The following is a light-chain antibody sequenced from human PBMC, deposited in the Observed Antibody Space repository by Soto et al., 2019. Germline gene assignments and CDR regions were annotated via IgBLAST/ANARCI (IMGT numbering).Light chain of an antibody. Sequence: IVLTQSPATLFLSPGETATLSCGASQGFTSNYLAWYQQKPGLAPRLLIYDASIRATGTPHRFSGSGSGTDFTLTISRLEPEDFAVYYCQHYGSSPVVTFGQGTRLQ. V-gene: IGKV3D-20*01. J-gene: IGKJ2*01. CDR3: QHYGSSPVVT. CDR2: DAS. CDR1: QGFTSNY.